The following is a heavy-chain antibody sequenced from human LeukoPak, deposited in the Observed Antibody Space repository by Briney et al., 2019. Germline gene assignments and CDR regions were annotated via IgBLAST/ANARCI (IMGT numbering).Heavy chain of an antibody. Sequence: ASVKVSCKASGYTFTSYYMHWVRQAPGQGLEWMGLINPTGGSTGYAQKFQGRVTMTRDMSTSTDYMELSSLRSEDTAIYYCARAGSSSWSLRLFDYWGQGTLVTVSS. CDR3: ARAGSSSWSLRLFDY. J-gene: IGHJ4*02. CDR2: INPTGGST. CDR1: GYTFTSYY. V-gene: IGHV1-46*01. D-gene: IGHD6-13*01.